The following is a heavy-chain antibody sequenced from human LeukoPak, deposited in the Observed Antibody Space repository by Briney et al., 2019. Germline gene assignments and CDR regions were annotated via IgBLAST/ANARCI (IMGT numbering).Heavy chain of an antibody. D-gene: IGHD3-10*01. J-gene: IGHJ5*02. CDR1: GGSFSGYY. Sequence: PSETLSLTCAVYGGSFSGYYWSWIRQPPGKGLGWIGEINHSGSTNYNPSLKSRVTISVDTSKNQFSLKLSSVTAADTAVYYCARGGRDPSGSGPMVRGVITDNWFDPWGQGTLVTVSS. V-gene: IGHV4-34*01. CDR3: ARGGRDPSGSGPMVRGVITDNWFDP. CDR2: INHSGST.